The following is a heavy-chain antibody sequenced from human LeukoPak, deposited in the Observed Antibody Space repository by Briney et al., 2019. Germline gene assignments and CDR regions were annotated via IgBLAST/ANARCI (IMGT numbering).Heavy chain of an antibody. D-gene: IGHD4-17*01. J-gene: IGHJ4*02. CDR2: ISSSSSYI. CDR3: AGVAPANYGDSLDY. Sequence: GGSLRLSCAASGFTFSSYSMNWVRQAPGKGLEWVSSISSSSSYIYYADSVKGRFTISRDNAKNSLYLQMNSLRAEDTAVYYCAGVAPANYGDSLDYWGQGTLVTVSS. CDR1: GFTFSSYS. V-gene: IGHV3-21*01.